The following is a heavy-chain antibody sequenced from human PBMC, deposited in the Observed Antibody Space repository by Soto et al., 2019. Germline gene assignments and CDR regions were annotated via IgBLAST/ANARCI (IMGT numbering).Heavy chain of an antibody. V-gene: IGHV3-15*01. CDR1: GFTFSNAW. CDR2: IKSKTDGGTT. D-gene: IGHD1-7*01. J-gene: IGHJ3*02. Sequence: KPGGSLRLSCAASGFTFSNAWMSWVRQAPGKGLEWVGRIKSKTDGGTTDYAAPVKGRFTISRDDSKNTLYLQMNSLKTEDTAVYYCTTGRRITGTTYAFDIWGQGTMVTVSS. CDR3: TTGRRITGTTYAFDI.